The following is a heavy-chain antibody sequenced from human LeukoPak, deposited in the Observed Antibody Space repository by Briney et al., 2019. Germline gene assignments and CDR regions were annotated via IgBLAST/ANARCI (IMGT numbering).Heavy chain of an antibody. CDR2: IYHSGST. Sequence: SETLSLTSVVSGGSISSGGSSWSCVRQPPGKGLGWIGYIYHSGSTNYNPSLKSRVTISVDRSKNQFSLKLTSVTAADTAVYYCARGRSGWSFEFDFWGQGTLVTVSS. V-gene: IGHV4-30-2*01. J-gene: IGHJ4*02. CDR3: ARGRSGWSFEFDF. CDR1: GGSISSGGSS. D-gene: IGHD6-19*01.